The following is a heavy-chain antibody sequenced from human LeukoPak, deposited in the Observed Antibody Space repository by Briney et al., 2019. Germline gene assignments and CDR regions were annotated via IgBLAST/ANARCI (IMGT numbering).Heavy chain of an antibody. CDR3: ARHRSDTGGKKGVNWFDP. D-gene: IGHD4-23*01. J-gene: IGHJ5*02. CDR2: IYFGGTT. V-gene: IGHV4-59*01. CDR1: AGSIKNY. Sequence: PSETLSLTCSVSAGSIKNYWSWIRQPPGKGLEWLGNIYFGGTTDYNSSLKSRLTISVDTFKNQLSLNLQSVTAADTATYYCARHRSDTGGKKGVNWFDPWGQGTLVTVSS.